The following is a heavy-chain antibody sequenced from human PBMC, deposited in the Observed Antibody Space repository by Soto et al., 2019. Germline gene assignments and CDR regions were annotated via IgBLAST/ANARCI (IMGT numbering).Heavy chain of an antibody. J-gene: IGHJ6*02. CDR2: IYTSGST. CDR1: GGSISSYY. Sequence: SETLSLTCTVSGGSISSYYWSWIRQPAGKGLEWIGRIYTSGSTNYNPSLKSRVTMSVDTAKNQFSLKLSSVTAADTAVYYCARDQIGNYDILTGYYNYYYYGRDVWGQGTTVTVSS. CDR3: ARDQIGNYDILTGYYNYYYYGRDV. V-gene: IGHV4-4*07. D-gene: IGHD3-9*01.